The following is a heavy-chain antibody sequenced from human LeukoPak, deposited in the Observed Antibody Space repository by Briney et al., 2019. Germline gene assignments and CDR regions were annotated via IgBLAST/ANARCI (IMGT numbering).Heavy chain of an antibody. CDR2: INGDGSRT. D-gene: IGHD6-6*01. CDR1: GFTFSSDW. Sequence: GGSLRLSCAASGFTFSSDWMHWVRQAPGKGLVWVSRINGDGSRTNYADSVKGRFTISRDNAKNTLYLQMNSLRAEDTAVYYCATRYSTSSGWDYWGQGTLVTVSS. CDR3: ATRYSTSSGWDY. V-gene: IGHV3-74*01. J-gene: IGHJ4*02.